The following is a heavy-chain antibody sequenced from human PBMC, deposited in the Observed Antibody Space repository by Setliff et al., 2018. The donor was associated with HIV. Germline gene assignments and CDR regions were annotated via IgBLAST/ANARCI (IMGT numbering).Heavy chain of an antibody. CDR1: GGSISRDSFY. J-gene: IGHJ4*02. CDR3: ASGREAVAGALHFDY. Sequence: SETLSLTCTVSGGSISRDSFYWGWFRQPPGEGLEWIGSIYYSGTTYYAPSLETRLTISVDTSTNQFSLKLTSVTAANTAMYFCASGREAVAGALHFDYWGQGPLVTVSS. D-gene: IGHD6-19*01. V-gene: IGHV4-39*01. CDR2: IYYSGTT.